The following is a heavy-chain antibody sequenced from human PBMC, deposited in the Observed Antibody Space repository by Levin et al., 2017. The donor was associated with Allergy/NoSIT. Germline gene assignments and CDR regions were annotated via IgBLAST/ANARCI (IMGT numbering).Heavy chain of an antibody. Sequence: GESLKISCKASGYTFTGYYLHWVRQAPGQGLEWMGWINPKSGDTKYAQKFQGRVTMTRDTSINTAYMELSRLRSDDTVVYYCAKDSDDPTMDYWGQGTLVTVSS. CDR2: INPKSGDT. J-gene: IGHJ4*02. CDR3: AKDSDDPTMDY. CDR1: GYTFTGYY. D-gene: IGHD5-18*01. V-gene: IGHV1-2*02.